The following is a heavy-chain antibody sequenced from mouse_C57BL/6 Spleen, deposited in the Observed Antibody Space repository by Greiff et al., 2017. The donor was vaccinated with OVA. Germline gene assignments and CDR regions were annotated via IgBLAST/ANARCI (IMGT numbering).Heavy chain of an antibody. Sequence: VQLQESGPELVKPGASVKISCKASGYAFSSSWMNWVKQRPGKGLEWIGRIYPGDGDTNYNGKFKGKATLTADKSSSTAYMQLSSLTSEDASVYFCAGWYLSWFAYWGQGTLVTVSA. CDR1: GYAFSSSW. D-gene: IGHD1-3*01. J-gene: IGHJ3*01. CDR2: IYPGDGDT. CDR3: AGWYLSWFAY. V-gene: IGHV1-82*01.